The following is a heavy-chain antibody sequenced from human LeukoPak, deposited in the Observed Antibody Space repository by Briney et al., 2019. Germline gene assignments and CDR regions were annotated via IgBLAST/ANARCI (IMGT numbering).Heavy chain of an antibody. Sequence: ASVKVSCRVSGYTLTKLPIHWVRQAPGRGLEWMGSFDPEDGEAVYARRFRGRVTMTEDTSTDTAYVELSSLKSVDTAVYYCATSNYFGSGSVYYFEYWGQGTLVTVSS. CDR2: FDPEDGEA. J-gene: IGHJ4*02. D-gene: IGHD3-10*01. CDR1: GYTLTKLP. V-gene: IGHV1-24*01. CDR3: ATSNYFGSGSVYYFEY.